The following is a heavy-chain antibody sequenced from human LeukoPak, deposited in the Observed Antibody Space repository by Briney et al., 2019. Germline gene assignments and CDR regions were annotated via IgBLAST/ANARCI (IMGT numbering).Heavy chain of an antibody. V-gene: IGHV3-23*01. Sequence: GGSLRLSCAASGFTSSSYAMSWVRQAPGKGLEWVSAISGSGGSTNYADSVKGRFTISRDNSKNTLYLQMNSLRAEDTAVYYCAKDLGYYFDYWGQGTLVTVSS. J-gene: IGHJ4*02. CDR1: GFTSSSYA. CDR3: AKDLGYYFDY. D-gene: IGHD7-27*01. CDR2: ISGSGGST.